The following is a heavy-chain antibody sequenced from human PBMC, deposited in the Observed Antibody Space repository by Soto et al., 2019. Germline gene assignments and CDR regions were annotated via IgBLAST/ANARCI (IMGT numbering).Heavy chain of an antibody. CDR1: GFTFSSYA. CDR2: ISGSGGST. Sequence: GGSLRLSCAASGFTFSSYAMSWVRQAPGKGLEWVSAISGSGGSTYYADSVKGRFTISRDKSKNTLYLQMNSLRAEDTAVYYCAKDPPSRNEYYYDSSGYSDYWGQGTLVTVSS. J-gene: IGHJ4*02. CDR3: AKDPPSRNEYYYDSSGYSDY. V-gene: IGHV3-23*01. D-gene: IGHD3-22*01.